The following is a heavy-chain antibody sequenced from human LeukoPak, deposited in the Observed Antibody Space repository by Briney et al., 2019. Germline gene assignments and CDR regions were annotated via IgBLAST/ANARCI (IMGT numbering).Heavy chain of an antibody. CDR3: ARGEARWLQSKPFDY. D-gene: IGHD5-24*01. J-gene: IGHJ4*02. CDR1: GFTFGSYG. Sequence: GMSLRLSCAASGFTFGSYGMHWVRQAPGKGLVWVSRINSDGSSTSYADSVKGRFTISRDNAKNTLYLQMNSLRAEDTAVYYCARGEARWLQSKPFDYWGQGTLVTVSS. V-gene: IGHV3-74*01. CDR2: INSDGSST.